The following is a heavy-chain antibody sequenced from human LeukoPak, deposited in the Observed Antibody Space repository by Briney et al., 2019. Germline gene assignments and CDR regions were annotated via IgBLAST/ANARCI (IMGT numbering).Heavy chain of an antibody. V-gene: IGHV1-69*05. D-gene: IGHD3-3*01. J-gene: IGHJ3*02. Sequence: SVKVSCKASGYTFTSYAISWVRQAPGQGLEWMGGIIPIFGTANYAQKFQGRVTITTDESTSTAYMELSSLRSEDTAVYYCARGDITGIFGVSHRVGGAFDIWGQGTMVTVSS. CDR2: IIPIFGTA. CDR3: ARGDITGIFGVSHRVGGAFDI. CDR1: GYTFTSYA.